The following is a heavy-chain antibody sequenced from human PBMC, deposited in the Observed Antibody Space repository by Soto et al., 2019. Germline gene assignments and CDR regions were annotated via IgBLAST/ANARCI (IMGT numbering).Heavy chain of an antibody. Sequence: PSETLSLTCSVSGGSISSGYYYWSWIRQPPGKGLEWIGNIYYSGNTYYNPSLKGRLIISIDTSKNQFSLKVGSVTAADTAVYYRASIALPAAIGDYYGVDVWGQGTTVTVSS. D-gene: IGHD2-2*01. V-gene: IGHV4-30-4*01. J-gene: IGHJ6*02. CDR1: GGSISSGYYY. CDR2: IYYSGNT. CDR3: ASIALPAAIGDYYGVDV.